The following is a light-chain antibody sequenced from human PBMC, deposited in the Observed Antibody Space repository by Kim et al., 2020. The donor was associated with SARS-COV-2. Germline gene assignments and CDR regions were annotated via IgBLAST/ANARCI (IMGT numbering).Light chain of an antibody. CDR1: QDIANS. Sequence: ASVGNIVTITCRASQDIANSLAWYQQKPGKVPKVLIYAASTWQSGVPSRFSGGGSGTEFTLTIGSLQTEDVATYYCQKYNRAPWTFGPGTKVDIK. V-gene: IGKV1-27*01. CDR2: AAS. CDR3: QKYNRAPWT. J-gene: IGKJ1*01.